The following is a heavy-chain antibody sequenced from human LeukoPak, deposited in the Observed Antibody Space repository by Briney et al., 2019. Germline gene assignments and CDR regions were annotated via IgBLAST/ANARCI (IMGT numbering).Heavy chain of an antibody. CDR2: ISHTGTT. Sequence: PETLSLTCTVPGGSITISDYYWGWIRLPPGKGLEWIGTISHTGTTYYNPSLQSRVTISVDKSKNQFSLKLSSVTAADTAVYYCATREHHVLRTPGDYWGQGTLVTVSS. V-gene: IGHV4-39*01. CDR1: GGSITISDYY. CDR3: ATREHHVLRTPGDY. J-gene: IGHJ4*02. D-gene: IGHD6-6*01.